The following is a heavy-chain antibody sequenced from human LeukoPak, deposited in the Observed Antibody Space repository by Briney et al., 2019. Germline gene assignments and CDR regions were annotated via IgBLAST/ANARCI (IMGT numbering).Heavy chain of an antibody. Sequence: GGSLRLSCAASGFTVSSNYMSWVRQAPGKGLEWVSVIYSGGSTYYADSVKGRFTISRDNAKNSLYLQMNRLRAEDTALYYCAKDNGNYYGSGSSNYFDYWGQGTLVTVSS. J-gene: IGHJ4*02. D-gene: IGHD3-10*01. CDR1: GFTVSSNY. CDR2: IYSGGST. CDR3: AKDNGNYYGSGSSNYFDY. V-gene: IGHV3-53*05.